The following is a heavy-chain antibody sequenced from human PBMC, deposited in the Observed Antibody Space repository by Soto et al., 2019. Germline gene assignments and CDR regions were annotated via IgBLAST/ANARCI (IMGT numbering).Heavy chain of an antibody. V-gene: IGHV1-69*13. D-gene: IGHD6-13*01. CDR2: IVPIYRTA. CDR1: GYTFSDYY. J-gene: IGHJ4*02. Sequence: SVKVSCKASGYTFSDYYIHWVRQAPGQGLEWVGGIVPIYRTADYAQKFQGRVTITADESARTSYMELRSRKAQDTAVYYCVRDSGAKLSSSWGQGTLVTVSS. CDR3: VRDSGAKLSSS.